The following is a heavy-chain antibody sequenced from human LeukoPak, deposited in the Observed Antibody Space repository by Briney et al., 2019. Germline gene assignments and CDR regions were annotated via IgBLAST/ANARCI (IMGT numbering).Heavy chain of an antibody. D-gene: IGHD3-22*01. V-gene: IGHV3-21*01. CDR1: GFSFRTYT. Sequence: GGSPRLSCAASGFSFRTYTMNWVRQAPGKGLEWVAFISSGSSDIYYSDSVKGRFTISRDDAKNSLNLQMNSLRAEDTAVYYCARDGLGYYDTRGAFDIWGQGTMVTVSS. CDR3: ARDGLGYYDTRGAFDI. J-gene: IGHJ3*02. CDR2: ISSGSSDI.